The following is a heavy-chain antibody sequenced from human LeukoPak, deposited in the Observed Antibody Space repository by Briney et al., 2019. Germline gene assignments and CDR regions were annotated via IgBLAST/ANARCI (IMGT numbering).Heavy chain of an antibody. V-gene: IGHV4-34*01. CDR1: GGSFSGYY. CDR3: AREPPYYYGSGSYSQARPYYYGMDV. J-gene: IGHJ6*02. D-gene: IGHD3-10*01. Sequence: SETLSLTCAVYGGSFSGYYWSWIRQPPGKGLEWIGEINPSGSTNYNPSLKSRVTISVDTSKNQFSLKLSSVTAADTAVYYCAREPPYYYGSGSYSQARPYYYGMDVWGQGTTVTVSS. CDR2: INPSGST.